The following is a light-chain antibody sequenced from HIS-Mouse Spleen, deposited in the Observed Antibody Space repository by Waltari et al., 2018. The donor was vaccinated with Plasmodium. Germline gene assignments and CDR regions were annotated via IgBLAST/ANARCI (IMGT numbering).Light chain of an antibody. J-gene: IGKJ3*01. CDR3: QQYNNWSFT. V-gene: IGKV3-15*01. CDR1: QSVSSN. CDR2: GAS. Sequence: EIVMTQSPATLSVSPGERATLSCRASQSVSSNLAWYQQKPGQAPRLLIYGASTRATGSPARFSGSGSGTEFTFTISSLQSEDFAVYYCQQYNNWSFTFGPGTKVDIK.